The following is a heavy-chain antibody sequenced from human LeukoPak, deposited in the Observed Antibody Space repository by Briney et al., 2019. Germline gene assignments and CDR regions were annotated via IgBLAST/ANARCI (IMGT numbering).Heavy chain of an antibody. Sequence: ASVKVSCKASGYTLTGYYMHWVRQAPGQGLEWMGWINPNSGGTNYAQKFQGRVTMTRDTSISTAYMELSRLRSDDTAVYYCARAGKLMITMVRGALASKKGFDIWGQGTMVTVSS. CDR3: ARAGKLMITMVRGALASKKGFDI. V-gene: IGHV1-2*02. CDR1: GYTLTGYY. J-gene: IGHJ3*02. CDR2: INPNSGGT. D-gene: IGHD3-10*01.